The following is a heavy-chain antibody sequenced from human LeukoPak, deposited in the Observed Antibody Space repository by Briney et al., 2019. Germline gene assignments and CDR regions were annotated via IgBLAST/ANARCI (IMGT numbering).Heavy chain of an antibody. CDR2: IWYDGSNK. V-gene: IGHV3-33*06. J-gene: IGHJ4*02. D-gene: IGHD3-22*01. CDR3: AKPGVPYYDSSGYYNFDY. Sequence: GGSLRLSCAASGFTFSSYGMHWVRQAPGKGLEWLAVIWYDGSNKYYADSVKGRFTISRDNSKNTLYLQMNSLRAEDTAVYYCAKPGVPYYDSSGYYNFDYWGQGTLVTVSS. CDR1: GFTFSSYG.